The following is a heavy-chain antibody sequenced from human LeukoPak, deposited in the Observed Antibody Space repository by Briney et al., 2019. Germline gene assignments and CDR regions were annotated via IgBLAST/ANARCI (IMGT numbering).Heavy chain of an antibody. V-gene: IGHV3-21*01. CDR3: ARGEVSEWFLPYYYYYMDV. Sequence: PGGSLRLSCAASGFTFSSYSMNWVRQAPGKGLEWVSSISSSSSYIYYADSVKGRFTISRDNAKNSLYLQMNSLRAEDTAVYYCARGEVSEWFLPYYYYYMDVWGKGTTVTVSS. CDR1: GFTFSSYS. J-gene: IGHJ6*03. CDR2: ISSSSSYI. D-gene: IGHD3-3*01.